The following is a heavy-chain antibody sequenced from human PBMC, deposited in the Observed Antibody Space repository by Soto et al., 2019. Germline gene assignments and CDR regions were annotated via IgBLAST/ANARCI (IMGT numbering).Heavy chain of an antibody. V-gene: IGHV3-74*01. CDR2: ISGDGRTT. CDR3: ARGVPNCSSSSCYFDF. J-gene: IGHJ4*02. Sequence: GGSLRLSCAASGFSFSSHWMNWVRQAPGKGLVWVSRISGDGRTTSHADSVKGRFTISRDDAKNTLYLQVNSLRVEDTAVYYCARGVPNCSSSSCYFDFWGQGILVTVSS. CDR1: GFSFSSHW. D-gene: IGHD2-2*01.